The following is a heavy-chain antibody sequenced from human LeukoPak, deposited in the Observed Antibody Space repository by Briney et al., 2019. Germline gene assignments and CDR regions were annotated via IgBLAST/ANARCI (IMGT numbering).Heavy chain of an antibody. CDR3: TRDSFESTVADAFDI. J-gene: IGHJ3*02. CDR2: IIKSGGST. CDR1: GFTFSSYA. D-gene: IGHD6-19*01. Sequence: GGSLRLSCAASGFTFSSYAMTWVRQAPAKGLEWVSTIIKSGGSTYYPDSVKGRFTISRDNSKNTVYLQMTSLRTEDTAIYYCTRDSFESTVADAFDIWGQGTMVTVSS. V-gene: IGHV3-23*01.